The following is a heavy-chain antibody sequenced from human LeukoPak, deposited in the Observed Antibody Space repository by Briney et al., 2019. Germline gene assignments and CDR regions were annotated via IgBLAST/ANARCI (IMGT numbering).Heavy chain of an antibody. Sequence: GGSLRLSCAASGFTSSSYSMTWVRQAPGKGLEWVSGISASGGGTYYADSVSGLFTISRDYSKNTLYLQTNSLTADDTALYYCAKDNGSGWNDYWGLGTLVIVSS. CDR2: ISASGGGT. CDR1: GFTSSSYS. CDR3: AKDNGSGWNDY. D-gene: IGHD6-19*01. V-gene: IGHV3-23*01. J-gene: IGHJ4*02.